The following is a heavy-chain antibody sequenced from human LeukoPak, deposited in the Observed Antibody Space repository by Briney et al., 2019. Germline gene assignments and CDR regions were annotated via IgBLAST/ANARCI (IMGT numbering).Heavy chain of an antibody. D-gene: IGHD3-22*01. CDR2: IRSKAYGGTT. CDR1: GFTFGDYA. J-gene: IGHJ6*02. Sequence: PGQSLRLSCTASGFTFGDYAMSWVRQAPGKGLEWVSFIRSKAYGGTTEYAASVKGRFTISRDDSKSIAYLQMNSLKTEDTAVYYCRGDSSGYYSDYGMDVWGQGTTVTVPS. CDR3: RGDSSGYYSDYGMDV. V-gene: IGHV3-49*04.